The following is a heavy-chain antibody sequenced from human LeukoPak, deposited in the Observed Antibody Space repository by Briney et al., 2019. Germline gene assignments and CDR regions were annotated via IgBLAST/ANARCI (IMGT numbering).Heavy chain of an antibody. D-gene: IGHD1-14*01. CDR3: ARSNQADDY. CDR1: GFTFSSYW. J-gene: IGHJ4*02. V-gene: IGHV3-74*01. CDR2: INPGGSSI. Sequence: GESLKISCAASGFTFSSYWMHWVRQVPGKGLAWVARINPGGSSITYADSVKGRFTISRDNAKNTLYLQMDSLRAEDTGVYYCARSNQADDYWGQGTLVTVSS.